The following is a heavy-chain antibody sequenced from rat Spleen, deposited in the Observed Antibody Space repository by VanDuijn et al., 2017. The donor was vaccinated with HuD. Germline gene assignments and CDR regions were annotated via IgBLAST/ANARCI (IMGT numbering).Heavy chain of an antibody. CDR1: GFTFSDYN. J-gene: IGHJ2*01. CDR2: ISYDGVIT. D-gene: IGHD1-12*01. V-gene: IGHV5-7*01. CDR3: ARWSYTRRGLDY. Sequence: EVQLVESGGGLVQPGRSLKLSCAASGFTFSDYNMAWVRQAPTKGLEWVATISYDGVITYYRDSVKGRFTISRDNAKSNLYLQMVSLRSEDTATYYCARWSYTRRGLDYWGQGVMVTVSS.